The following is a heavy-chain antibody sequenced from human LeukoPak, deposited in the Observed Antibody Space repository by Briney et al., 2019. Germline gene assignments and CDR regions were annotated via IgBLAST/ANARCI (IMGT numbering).Heavy chain of an antibody. CDR1: GFTFSSYA. Sequence: GGSLRLSCAASGFTFSSYAMSWVRQAPGKGLEWVSYISSSGSTIYYADSVKGRFTISRDNAKNSLYLQMNSLRAEDTAVYYCGRLPTYYYYYMDVWGKGTTVTISS. V-gene: IGHV3-48*04. CDR2: ISSSGSTI. J-gene: IGHJ6*03. CDR3: GRLPTYYYYYMDV.